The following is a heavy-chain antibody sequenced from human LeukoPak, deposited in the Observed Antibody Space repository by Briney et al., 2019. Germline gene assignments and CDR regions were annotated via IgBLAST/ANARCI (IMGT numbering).Heavy chain of an antibody. CDR3: ARLRPEGAAGSPDY. Sequence: SETLSLTCTVSGGSISSSSYYWGWIRQPPGKGLEWIGSIYYSGSTYYNPSLKSRVTISVDTSKNQFSLKLSSVTAADTAVYYCARLRPEGAAGSPDYWGQGTLVTVSS. CDR2: IYYSGST. V-gene: IGHV4-39*01. J-gene: IGHJ4*02. CDR1: GGSISSSSYY. D-gene: IGHD6-13*01.